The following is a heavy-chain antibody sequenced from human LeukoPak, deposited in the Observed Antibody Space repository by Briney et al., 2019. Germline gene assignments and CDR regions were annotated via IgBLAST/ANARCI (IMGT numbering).Heavy chain of an antibody. CDR3: ARDRGYCSGGSCYNCYGMYV. CDR2: INSDGSST. J-gene: IGHJ6*02. D-gene: IGHD2-15*01. V-gene: IGHV3-74*01. CDR1: GFTFSSNW. Sequence: PGGSLRLSCAASGFTFSSNWMHWVRQAPGKGLVWVSRINSDGSSTSYADSVKGRFTISRDNAKNTLHLQMNSLRAEDMAVYYCARDRGYCSGGSCYNCYGMYVWGQGTTVTVSS.